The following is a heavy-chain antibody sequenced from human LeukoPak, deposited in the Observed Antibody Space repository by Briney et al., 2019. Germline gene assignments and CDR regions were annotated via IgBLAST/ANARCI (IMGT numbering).Heavy chain of an antibody. CDR3: ARATAADTAMIYFDY. Sequence: GGSLRLSCAASGFTFRDYYMSWIRQAPGKGLEWVSYISSSGNIIYSADSVKGRFTFSRDNAKHSLYLQINSLRAEDTAVYYCARATAADTAMIYFDYWGQGTLVTVSS. J-gene: IGHJ4*02. D-gene: IGHD5-18*01. CDR1: GFTFRDYY. CDR2: ISSSGNII. V-gene: IGHV3-11*01.